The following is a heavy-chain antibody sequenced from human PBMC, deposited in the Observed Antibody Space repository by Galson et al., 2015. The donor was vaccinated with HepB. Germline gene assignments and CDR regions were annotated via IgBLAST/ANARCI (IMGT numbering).Heavy chain of an antibody. CDR1: GGSISSSSYY. CDR2: IYNSVTT. Sequence: ETLSLTCTVSGGSISSSSYYWDWIRQPPGKGLEWIATIYNSVTTYYNPSLKSRVTISVDTSRNQFSLNLNSVTAADTAVYFCARHPLDSADGIAFAIWGHGTMVTVSS. J-gene: IGHJ3*02. CDR3: ARHPLDSADGIAFAI. D-gene: IGHD6-13*01. V-gene: IGHV4-39*01.